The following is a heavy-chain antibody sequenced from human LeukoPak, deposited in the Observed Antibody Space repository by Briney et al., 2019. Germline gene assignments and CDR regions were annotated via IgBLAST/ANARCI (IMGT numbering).Heavy chain of an antibody. CDR1: GVSISTYY. CDR2: LYDSGST. V-gene: IGHV4-59*08. CDR3: AKHGSSWTFDY. J-gene: IGHJ4*02. Sequence: PSETLSLTCTVSGVSISTYYWSWIRQPPGKGVEWIGYLYDSGSTSYNPSLKSRVTISVDTSKNQFSLKLSSVTAADTAMYYCAKHGSSWTFDYWGQGTLVTVSS. D-gene: IGHD6-13*01.